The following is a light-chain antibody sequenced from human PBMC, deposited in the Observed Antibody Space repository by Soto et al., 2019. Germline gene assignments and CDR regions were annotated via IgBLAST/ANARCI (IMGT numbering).Light chain of an antibody. Sequence: EKGWTQSPGTLYLSPGERATLSCRASQSVSSSYLAWYQQKPGQAPRLLIYGASSRATGIPDRFSGSGSGTDFTLTISRLEPEDFAVYYCQQDGSSPRTLVQGTKVDSK. CDR2: GAS. CDR1: QSVSSSY. J-gene: IGKJ1*01. V-gene: IGKV3-20*01. CDR3: QQDGSSPRT.